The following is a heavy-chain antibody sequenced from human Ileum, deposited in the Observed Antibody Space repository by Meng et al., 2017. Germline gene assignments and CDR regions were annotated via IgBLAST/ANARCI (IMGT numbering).Heavy chain of an antibody. CDR2: IYPGDSDT. Sequence: GESLKISCKGSGYSFTNFWIGWVRQMPGKGLEWMGIIYPGDSDTRYSPSFQGQVTISADKSINTAYLQWSSLKASDTAMYYCARRDYGDYGYWYFDLWGLGTLVTVSS. D-gene: IGHD4-17*01. V-gene: IGHV5-51*01. J-gene: IGHJ2*01. CDR1: GYSFTNFW. CDR3: ARRDYGDYGYWYFDL.